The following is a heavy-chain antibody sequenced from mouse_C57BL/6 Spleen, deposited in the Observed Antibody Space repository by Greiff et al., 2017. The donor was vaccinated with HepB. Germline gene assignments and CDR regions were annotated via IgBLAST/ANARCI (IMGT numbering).Heavy chain of an antibody. CDR3: ARRDDGYYVDWFAY. V-gene: IGHV1-64*01. Sequence: VQLQQPGAELVKPGASVKLSCKASGYTFTSYWMHWVKQRPGQGLEWIGMIHPNSGSTNYNEKFKSKATLTVDKSSSTAYMQLSSLTSEDSAVYYCARRDDGYYVDWFAYWGQGTLVTVSA. D-gene: IGHD2-3*01. CDR2: IHPNSGST. CDR1: GYTFTSYW. J-gene: IGHJ3*01.